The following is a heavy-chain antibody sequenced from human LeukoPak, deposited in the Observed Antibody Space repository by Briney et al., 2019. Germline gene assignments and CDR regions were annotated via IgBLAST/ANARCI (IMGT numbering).Heavy chain of an antibody. D-gene: IGHD6-6*01. CDR3: ARQSARESSDFDY. J-gene: IGHJ4*02. CDR1: GYSFTSYW. CDR2: IYPGDSDT. Sequence: GESLKISCKGSGYSFTSYWIGWVRQMPGKGLEWMGIIYPGDSDTRYRPSFQGQVTISADKSISTAYLQWSSLKASDTAMYYCARQSARESSDFDYWGQGTLVTVSS. V-gene: IGHV5-51*01.